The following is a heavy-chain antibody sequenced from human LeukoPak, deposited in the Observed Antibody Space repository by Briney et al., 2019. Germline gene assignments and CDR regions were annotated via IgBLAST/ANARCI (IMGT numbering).Heavy chain of an antibody. Sequence: GRSLRLSCTASGFTFGDYAVSWVRQAPGKGLEWVGFIRSKAYGGTTEYAASVKGRFTISRDDSKSIAYLQMNSLKTEDTAVYYCTRGRMYYDILTGYYNVPAFDYWGQGTLVTVSS. D-gene: IGHD3-9*01. J-gene: IGHJ4*02. CDR1: GFTFGDYA. CDR2: IRSKAYGGTT. CDR3: TRGRMYYDILTGYYNVPAFDY. V-gene: IGHV3-49*04.